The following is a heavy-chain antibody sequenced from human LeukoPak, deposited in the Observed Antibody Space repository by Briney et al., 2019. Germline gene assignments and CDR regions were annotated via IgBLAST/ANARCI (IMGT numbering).Heavy chain of an antibody. Sequence: PGGSLRLPCAASGLTFSSYAMSWVRQAPGKGLEWVSVIYSGGSTYYTDSVKGRFTISRDNSKNTLYLQMNSLRAEDTAVYYCAKPQSYVWGSYRTFDYWGQGTLVTVSS. J-gene: IGHJ4*02. CDR2: IYSGGST. D-gene: IGHD3-16*02. CDR1: GLTFSSYA. CDR3: AKPQSYVWGSYRTFDY. V-gene: IGHV3-23*03.